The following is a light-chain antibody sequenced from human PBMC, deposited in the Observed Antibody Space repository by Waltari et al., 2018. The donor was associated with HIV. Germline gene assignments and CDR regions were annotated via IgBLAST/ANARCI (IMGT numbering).Light chain of an antibody. CDR3: QQYDNVPVT. CDR2: GAS. CDR1: QDISIY. Sequence: DIQMTQSPSSLSASVGDRVTITCQASQDISIYLNWYQQKPGKAPKLLIYGASDLETGVPSRFSGSGSGTDFTFTISSLQPADIATYYCQQYDNVPVTFGPGNKVEIK. V-gene: IGKV1-33*01. J-gene: IGKJ3*01.